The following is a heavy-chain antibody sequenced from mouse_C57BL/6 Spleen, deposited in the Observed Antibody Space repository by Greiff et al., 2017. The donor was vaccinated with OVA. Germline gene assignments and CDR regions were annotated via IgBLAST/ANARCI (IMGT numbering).Heavy chain of an antibody. J-gene: IGHJ2*01. CDR2: IHPNSGST. V-gene: IGHV1-64*01. D-gene: IGHD2-10*01. CDR3: TSYYGNDFDY. Sequence: VQLQQPGAELVKPGASVKLSCKASGYTFTSYWMHWVKQRPGQGLEWIGMIHPNSGSTNYNEKFKSKATLTVDKSSSTAYMQLSSLTSEDSAVYYCTSYYGNDFDYWGQGTTLTVSS. CDR1: GYTFTSYW.